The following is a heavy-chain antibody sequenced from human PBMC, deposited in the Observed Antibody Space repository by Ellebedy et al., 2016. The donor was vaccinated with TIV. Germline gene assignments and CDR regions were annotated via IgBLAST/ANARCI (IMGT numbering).Heavy chain of an antibody. J-gene: IGHJ4*02. CDR3: VRALKYCGGDCTYKFDF. CDR1: GFSLTNIIMG. V-gene: IGHV2-26*01. CDR2: IFSNDEK. D-gene: IGHD2-21*02. Sequence: SGPTLVKPKETLTLTCTVSGFSLTNIIMGVSWIRQPPGKALEWLAHIFSNDEKSYISSLEARLSISKDTAKSQVVLTVANMDPLDTATYYCVRALKYCGGDCTYKFDFWGQGTLVTVSS.